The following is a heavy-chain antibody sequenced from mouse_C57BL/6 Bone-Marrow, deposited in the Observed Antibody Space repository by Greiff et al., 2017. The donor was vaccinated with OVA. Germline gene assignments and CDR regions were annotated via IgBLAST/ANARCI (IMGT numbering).Heavy chain of an antibody. CDR3: TTMIYYDYDGWFAY. J-gene: IGHJ3*01. Sequence: EVKLVESGAELVRPGASVKLSCTASGFNIKDDYMHWVKQRPEQGLEWIGWIDPENGDTEYASKFQGQVTITADTSSNTAYLQLSSLTSEDTAVYYCTTMIYYDYDGWFAYWGQGTLVTVSA. D-gene: IGHD2-4*01. V-gene: IGHV14-4*01. CDR2: IDPENGDT. CDR1: GFNIKDDY.